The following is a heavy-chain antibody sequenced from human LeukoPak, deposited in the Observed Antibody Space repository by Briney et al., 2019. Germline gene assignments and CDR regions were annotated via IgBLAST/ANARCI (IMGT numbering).Heavy chain of an antibody. J-gene: IGHJ2*01. V-gene: IGHV4-59*01. CDR2: IYYSGST. Sequence: RPSETLSLTCTVSGGSISSYYWSWIRQPPGKGLEWIGYIYYSGSTNYNPSLKSRVTISVDTSKNQFSLKLSSVTAADTAVYYCATLTHYYDSSGYSYWYFDLWGRGTLVTVSS. CDR1: GGSISSYY. D-gene: IGHD3-22*01. CDR3: ATLTHYYDSSGYSYWYFDL.